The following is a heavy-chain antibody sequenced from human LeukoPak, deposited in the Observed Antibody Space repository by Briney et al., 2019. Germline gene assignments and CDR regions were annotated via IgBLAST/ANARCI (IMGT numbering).Heavy chain of an antibody. CDR1: GFTFSSYW. V-gene: IGHV3-74*01. J-gene: IGHJ6*02. CDR3: ARRKQLESAYYYYGMDV. D-gene: IGHD6-6*01. CDR2: INSDGSST. Sequence: GSLRLSCAASGFTFSSYWMHWVRQAPGKGLVWVSRINSDGSSTSYADSVKGRFTISRDNAKNTLYLQMNSLRAEDTAVYYCARRKQLESAYYYYGMDVWGQGTTVTVSS.